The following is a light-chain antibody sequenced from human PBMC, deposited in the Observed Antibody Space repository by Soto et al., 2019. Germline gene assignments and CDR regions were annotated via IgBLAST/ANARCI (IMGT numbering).Light chain of an antibody. CDR1: QSVSSSY. Sequence: EIVLTQSPGTLSLSPGERATLSCRASQSVSSSYLAWYQQKPGQAPRLLIYGASSSATGIPYRFSGSGSGTDFPLTISRLEADDFAVYYCHQYDSSPLSVGGGAKVEMK. CDR3: HQYDSSPLS. CDR2: GAS. J-gene: IGKJ4*01. V-gene: IGKV3-20*01.